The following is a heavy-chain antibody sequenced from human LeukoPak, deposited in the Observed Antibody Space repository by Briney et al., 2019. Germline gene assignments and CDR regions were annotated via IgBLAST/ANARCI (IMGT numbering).Heavy chain of an antibody. CDR2: ISWNSGSI. D-gene: IGHD2-2*01. J-gene: IGHJ6*02. V-gene: IGHV3-9*01. CDR1: GFTFDDYA. Sequence: GGSLRLSCAASGFTFDDYAMHWVRQAPGKGLEWVSGISWNSGSIGYADSVKGRFTISRDNAKNSLYLQMNSLRAEDTALYYCAKDGRDCSSTSCYYYYGMDVWGQGTTVTVSS. CDR3: AKDGRDCSSTSCYYYYGMDV.